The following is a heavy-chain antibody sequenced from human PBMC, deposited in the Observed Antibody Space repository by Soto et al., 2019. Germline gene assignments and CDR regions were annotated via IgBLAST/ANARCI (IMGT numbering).Heavy chain of an antibody. CDR3: AKGGLRLGGFDP. V-gene: IGHV3-23*01. D-gene: IGHD3-16*01. CDR1: GFTFSSYA. CDR2: ISGSGGST. Sequence: EVQLLESGGGLVQPGGSLRLSCAASGFTFSSYAMSWVRQAPGKGLEWVSAISGSGGSTYYADSVKGRFTISRDNFKNTLYLQMNSLRAEDTAVYYCAKGGLRLGGFDPWGQGTLVTVSS. J-gene: IGHJ5*02.